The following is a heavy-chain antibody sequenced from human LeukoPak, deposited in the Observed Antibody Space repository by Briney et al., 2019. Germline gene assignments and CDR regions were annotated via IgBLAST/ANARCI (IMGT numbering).Heavy chain of an antibody. J-gene: IGHJ4*02. V-gene: IGHV3-73*01. CDR1: GFTFSGSA. Sequence: GGSLRLSCAASGFTFSGSALHWVRQASGKGLEWVGRIRSTANGYATAYAASVEGRFTFTRDDSKNTAYLQMDRLKTEDTAVYYCTGNYYGSGSYADFDYWGQGTLVTVSS. D-gene: IGHD3-10*01. CDR3: TGNYYGSGSYADFDY. CDR2: IRSTANGYAT.